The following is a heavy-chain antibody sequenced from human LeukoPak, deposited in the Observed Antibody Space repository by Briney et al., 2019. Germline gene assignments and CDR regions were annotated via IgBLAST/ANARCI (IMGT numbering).Heavy chain of an antibody. V-gene: IGHV3-23*01. CDR1: GFTFSSYA. CDR2: ISGSGDNT. Sequence: GSLRPSCAASGFTFSSYAMNWVRQAPGKGLEWISSISGSGDNTYYADSVKGRFTISRDNAKNSLYLQMNSLRAEDTALYYCARTEFNYAWGADYWGQGTLVTVSS. CDR3: ARTEFNYAWGADY. J-gene: IGHJ4*02. D-gene: IGHD3-10*01.